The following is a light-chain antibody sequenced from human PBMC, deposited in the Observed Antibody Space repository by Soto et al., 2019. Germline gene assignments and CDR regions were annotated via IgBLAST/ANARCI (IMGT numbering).Light chain of an antibody. CDR2: GAS. CDR1: QSVSSSY. Sequence: DIVLTQSPDTLSLSPGERATLSCRASQSVSSSYLAWYQQKPGQAPRLLIYGASTRATGIPARFSGSGSGIEFTLTISSLQSEDSAVYYCQQYNNWWTFGQGTKVDIK. J-gene: IGKJ1*01. V-gene: IGKV3-15*01. CDR3: QQYNNWWT.